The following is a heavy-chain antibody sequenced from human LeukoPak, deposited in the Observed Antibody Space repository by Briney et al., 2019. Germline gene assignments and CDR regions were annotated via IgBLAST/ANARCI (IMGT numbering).Heavy chain of an antibody. CDR2: ISSSGSTI. V-gene: IGHV3-11*01. CDR3: ARSGHDYPYYFDY. CDR1: GFTFSDYY. J-gene: IGHJ4*02. Sequence: GGSLRLSCAASGFTFSDYYMSWIRQAPGKGLEWVSYISSSGSTIYYADSVKGRFTISRHNAKNSLYLQMNSLRAEDTAVYYCARSGHDYPYYFDYWGQGTLVTVSS. D-gene: IGHD4-11*01.